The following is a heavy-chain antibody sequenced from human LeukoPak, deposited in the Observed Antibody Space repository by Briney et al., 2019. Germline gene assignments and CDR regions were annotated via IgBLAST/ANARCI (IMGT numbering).Heavy chain of an antibody. V-gene: IGHV3-23*01. CDR3: AKDQYSGYSCPGDY. J-gene: IGHJ4*02. Sequence: GGSLRLSCAASGFTFSSYGMSWVRQAPGKGLEWVSAISGSGGSTYYADSVKGRFTISRDNSKNTLYLRMNSLRAEDTAVYYCAKDQYSGYSCPGDYWGQGTLVTVSS. D-gene: IGHD3-22*01. CDR2: ISGSGGST. CDR1: GFTFSSYG.